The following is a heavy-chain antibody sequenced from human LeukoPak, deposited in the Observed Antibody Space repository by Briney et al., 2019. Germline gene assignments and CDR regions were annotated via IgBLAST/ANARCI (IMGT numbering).Heavy chain of an antibody. Sequence: GGSLRLSCAASGFTFSSYGMHWVRQAPGKGLEWVAFIRYDGSNKYYADSVKGRFTISRDNSKNTLYLQMNSLRAEDSAAYYCAKDQLTYSSRVRGLWGQGTLVTVSS. D-gene: IGHD6-13*01. V-gene: IGHV3-30*02. J-gene: IGHJ4*02. CDR1: GFTFSSYG. CDR3: AKDQLTYSSRVRGL. CDR2: IRYDGSNK.